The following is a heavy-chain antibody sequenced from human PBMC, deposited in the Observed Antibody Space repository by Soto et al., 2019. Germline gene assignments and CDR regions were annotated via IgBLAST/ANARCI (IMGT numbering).Heavy chain of an antibody. Sequence: QVQLEQSTAEMKKPGASVKVSCKSSGYTFSSKGFSWLRQAPGQRLEWMGWISGETGNTNYAPKFQARLTMTTDTSTATAYMELRSLRTDDTAVYYCARDGNRNHEPFDYWGQGTLVTVSS. CDR3: ARDGNRNHEPFDY. CDR1: GYTFSSKG. V-gene: IGHV1-18*01. CDR2: ISGETGNT. D-gene: IGHD4-4*01. J-gene: IGHJ4*02.